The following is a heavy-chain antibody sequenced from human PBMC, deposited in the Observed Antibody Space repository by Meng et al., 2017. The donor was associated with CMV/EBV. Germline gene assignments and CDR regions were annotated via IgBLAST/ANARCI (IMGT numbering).Heavy chain of an antibody. D-gene: IGHD3-22*01. CDR2: INPNSGGT. CDR3: ARETYYYDSSGYYYSN. Sequence: ASVKVSCKASGYNFTGYYMHWVRQAPGQGLEWMGWINPNSGGTNYAQKFQGRVTMTRDTSISTAYMELSRLRSDDTAVYYCARETYYYDSSGYYYSNWGQGTLVTVSS. V-gene: IGHV1-2*02. CDR1: GYNFTGYY. J-gene: IGHJ4*02.